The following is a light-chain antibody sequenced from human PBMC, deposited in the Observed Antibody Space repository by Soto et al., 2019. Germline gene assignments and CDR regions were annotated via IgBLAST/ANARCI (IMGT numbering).Light chain of an antibody. CDR3: QQYASSPGT. CDR1: QSVSST. Sequence: PVERATLSCRASQSVSSTLAWYQQKPGQAPRLLIYDASSRATGIPDRFSGGGSGTDFTLTSSSLEPEDFAVYYCQQYASSPGTFGQGTKVDI. J-gene: IGKJ1*01. V-gene: IGKV3-20*01. CDR2: DAS.